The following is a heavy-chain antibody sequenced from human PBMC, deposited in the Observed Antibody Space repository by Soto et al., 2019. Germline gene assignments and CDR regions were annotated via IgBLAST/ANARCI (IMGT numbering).Heavy chain of an antibody. Sequence: GGSLRLSCAASGFSFSTYTMTWVRQAPGKGLECVSGISGDGGTTYYADSVKGRFTISRDNSKNTLYLQMSSLRAEDTAVYYCAREEHLHADDYWGQGTLVTVSS. CDR1: GFSFSTYT. D-gene: IGHD1-1*01. CDR3: AREEHLHADDY. V-gene: IGHV3-23*01. J-gene: IGHJ4*02. CDR2: ISGDGGTT.